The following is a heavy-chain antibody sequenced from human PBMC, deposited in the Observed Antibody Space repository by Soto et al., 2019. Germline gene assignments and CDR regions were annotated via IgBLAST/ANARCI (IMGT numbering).Heavy chain of an antibody. V-gene: IGHV3-23*01. CDR3: AKAYFVWSSEQPYYFDY. D-gene: IGHD3-16*01. CDR1: GFTFSNNA. J-gene: IGHJ4*02. Sequence: EVQLLDSGGGLVQPGGSLRLSCAASGFTFSNNAMTWVGQGPGKGLEWASGISGSGGRSYYADSVKGRFTISRDNSKSTLYLQMNSLRAEDTAVYYCAKAYFVWSSEQPYYFDYWGQGTLVTVSS. CDR2: ISGSGGRS.